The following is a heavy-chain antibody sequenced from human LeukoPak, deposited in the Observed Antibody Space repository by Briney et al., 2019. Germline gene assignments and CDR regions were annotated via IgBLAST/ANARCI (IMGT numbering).Heavy chain of an antibody. V-gene: IGHV3-7*04. Sequence: GGSLRLSCEVSGFIFSSYWMSWVRQAPGKGLEWVGNINQEGSERNHGDSVNGRFTISRDNAKNSLYLQMNSLRAEDTAVYYCARGLRGYSYVSNYYYMDVWGKGTTVTVSS. CDR2: INQEGSER. CDR1: GFIFSSYW. J-gene: IGHJ6*03. D-gene: IGHD5-18*01. CDR3: ARGLRGYSYVSNYYYMDV.